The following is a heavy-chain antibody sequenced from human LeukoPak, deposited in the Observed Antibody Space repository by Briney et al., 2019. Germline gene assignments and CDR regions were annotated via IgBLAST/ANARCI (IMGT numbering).Heavy chain of an antibody. D-gene: IGHD6-13*01. CDR1: GFTFSSYW. CDR2: INSDGSST. Sequence: PGGSLRLSCAASGFTFSSYWMHWVRQAPGKGLVWVSRINSDGSSTSYADSVKGRFTISRDNAKNTLYLQMNSLRAEDTAVYYCARTGIGIAAAGTGGMDVWGQGTTVTVSS. CDR3: ARTGIGIAAAGTGGMDV. J-gene: IGHJ6*02. V-gene: IGHV3-74*01.